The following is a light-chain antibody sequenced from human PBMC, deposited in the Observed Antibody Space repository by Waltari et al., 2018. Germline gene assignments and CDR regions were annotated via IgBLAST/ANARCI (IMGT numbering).Light chain of an antibody. CDR3: QQYNSYSRT. Sequence: DIQMTQSPSTLSASVGDRVTITFRASQRISSWLAWYQQKPGKAPKLLIYDASSLESGVPSRFSGSGSGTEFTLTISSLQPDDFATYYCQQYNSYSRTFGQGTKVEIK. J-gene: IGKJ1*01. CDR1: QRISSW. CDR2: DAS. V-gene: IGKV1-5*01.